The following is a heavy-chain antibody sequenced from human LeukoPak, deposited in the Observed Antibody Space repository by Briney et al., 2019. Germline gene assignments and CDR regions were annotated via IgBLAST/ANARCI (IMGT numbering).Heavy chain of an antibody. CDR1: GFIFSSFG. CDR2: MWHDGSYK. CDR3: ARVGDYENSGSQPFDY. Sequence: GGSLGLSCAAPGFIFSSFGMHWVRQAPGKGLQWVAVMWHDGSYKYYEDSVKGRFTISRDNAKNTLYLQMNNVRVEDTAVYYCARVGDYENSGSQPFDYWGQGTLVTVSS. V-gene: IGHV3-33*01. D-gene: IGHD3-22*01. J-gene: IGHJ4*02.